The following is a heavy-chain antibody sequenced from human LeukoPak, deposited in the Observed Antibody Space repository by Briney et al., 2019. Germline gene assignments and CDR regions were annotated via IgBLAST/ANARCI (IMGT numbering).Heavy chain of an antibody. D-gene: IGHD6-13*01. Sequence: SVKVSCKASGVSFNSYGFGWVRQAPGQGLEWMGGIIPLFDTANYAQKFRGRVTITADRSTSTAYMELSSLRYEDTAVYYCARVPGYSSNLNDRGFFDDWGQGTLVIVSS. CDR1: GVSFNSYG. CDR2: IIPLFDTA. V-gene: IGHV1-69*06. CDR3: ARVPGYSSNLNDRGFFDD. J-gene: IGHJ4*02.